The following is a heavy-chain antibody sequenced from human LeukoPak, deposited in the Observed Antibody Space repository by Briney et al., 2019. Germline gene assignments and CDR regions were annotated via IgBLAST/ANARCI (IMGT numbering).Heavy chain of an antibody. CDR2: IYYSGST. V-gene: IGHV4-39*01. CDR1: GGSISSSSYY. Sequence: SETLSLTCTVSGGSISSSSYYWGWIRQPPGKGLEWIGSIYYSGSTYYNPSLKSRVTISVDTSKNQFSLKLSSVTAADTAVFYCARLYSGTRPPDYWGQGTLVTVSS. CDR3: ARLYSGTRPPDY. J-gene: IGHJ4*02. D-gene: IGHD3-10*01.